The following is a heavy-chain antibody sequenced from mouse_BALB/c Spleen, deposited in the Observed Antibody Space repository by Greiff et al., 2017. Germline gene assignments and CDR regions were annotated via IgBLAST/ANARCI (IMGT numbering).Heavy chain of an antibody. V-gene: IGHV1-12*01. Sequence: LQQPGAELVKPGASVKMSCKASGYTFTSYNMHWVKQTPGQGLEWIGAIYPGNGDTSYNQKFKGKATLTADKSSSTAYMQLSSLTSEDSAVYYCARGRNYGILGAMDYWGQGTSVTVSS. CDR1: GYTFTSYN. CDR3: ARGRNYGILGAMDY. J-gene: IGHJ4*01. D-gene: IGHD3-3*01. CDR2: IYPGNGDT.